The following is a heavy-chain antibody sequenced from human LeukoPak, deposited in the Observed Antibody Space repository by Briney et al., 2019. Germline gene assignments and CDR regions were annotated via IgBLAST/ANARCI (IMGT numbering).Heavy chain of an antibody. J-gene: IGHJ2*01. CDR1: GFTVRSYD. D-gene: IGHD7-27*01. Sequence: GGPLRLSCAASGFTVRSYDMHWVRQVAGKGLEWVSAISTASNPHYAASVQGRFTIFRANAENSLYLQMNSLSAEDTAVYYCARELGIEGYWYFDLWGRGTLVTVSS. V-gene: IGHV3-13*05. CDR3: ARELGIEGYWYFDL. CDR2: ISTASNP.